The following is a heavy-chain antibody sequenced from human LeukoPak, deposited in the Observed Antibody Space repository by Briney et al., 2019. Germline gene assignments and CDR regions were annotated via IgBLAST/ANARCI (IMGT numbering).Heavy chain of an antibody. D-gene: IGHD6-19*01. Sequence: SETLSLTCAVYGGSFSGYYWSWIRQPPGKGLEWIGEINHSGSTNYNPSLKSRVTISVDTSKNQFSLKLSSVTAADTAVYYCARGIAVAGFRIRYNWFDPWGQGTLVTVSS. CDR2: INHSGST. CDR3: ARGIAVAGFRIRYNWFDP. V-gene: IGHV4-34*01. CDR1: GGSFSGYY. J-gene: IGHJ5*02.